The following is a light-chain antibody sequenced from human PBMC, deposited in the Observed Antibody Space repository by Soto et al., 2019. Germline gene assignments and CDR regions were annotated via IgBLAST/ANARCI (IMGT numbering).Light chain of an antibody. J-gene: IGKJ1*01. V-gene: IGKV3-11*01. CDR3: QQRYNWPRT. CDR2: DAS. CDR1: QSISSY. Sequence: EIVLTQSPATLSLSPGERATLSCRASQSISSYLAWFQQKPGQAPRLLIYDASNRATGIPARFSGSGSGTDFTLTIRSLEPEDFAVYYCQQRYNWPRTFGQGTKVDIK.